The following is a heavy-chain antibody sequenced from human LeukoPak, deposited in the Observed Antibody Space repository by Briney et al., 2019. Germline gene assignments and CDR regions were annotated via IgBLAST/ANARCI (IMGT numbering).Heavy chain of an antibody. CDR3: ARHPATYIAVAGHFDY. CDR1: GFTFSSYS. CDR2: ISSSSSYI. J-gene: IGHJ4*02. Sequence: GGSLSLSCAASGFTFSSYSMNWVRQAPGKGLEWVSSISSSSSYIYYADSVKGRFTICRDNAKNSLYLQMNSLRAEDTAVYYCARHPATYIAVAGHFDYWGQGTLVTVSS. V-gene: IGHV3-21*04. D-gene: IGHD6-19*01.